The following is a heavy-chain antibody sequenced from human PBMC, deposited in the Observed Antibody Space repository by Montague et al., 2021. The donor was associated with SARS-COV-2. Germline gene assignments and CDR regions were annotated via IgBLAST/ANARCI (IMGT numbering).Heavy chain of an antibody. CDR2: LSTSGST. CDR1: GGSITTYY. CDR3: ARDASSANSPANNWFDS. V-gene: IGHV4-4*07. J-gene: IGHJ5*01. D-gene: IGHD4/OR15-4a*01. Sequence: SETLSLTCSVSGGSITTYYWSWVRQPAGKGLEWIGRLSTSGSTNYNPSLKSRVTMSLDTSKNQVSLKPSSVTAADTAVYYCARDASSANSPANNWFDSWGQGTLVTVSS.